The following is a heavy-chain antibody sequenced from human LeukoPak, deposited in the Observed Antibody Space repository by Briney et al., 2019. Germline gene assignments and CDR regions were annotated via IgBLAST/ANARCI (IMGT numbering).Heavy chain of an antibody. V-gene: IGHV1-2*02. J-gene: IGHJ4*02. D-gene: IGHD1-26*01. CDR3: ARHPYSGSYHFDY. Sequence: ASVKVSCKASGYIFTGYYMHWVRQAPGQGLEWMGWINPNSGGTNTAQKFQGRVTMTRDTSISTAYMELSRLTSDDTAVYYCARHPYSGSYHFDYWGQGTLVTVSS. CDR1: GYIFTGYY. CDR2: INPNSGGT.